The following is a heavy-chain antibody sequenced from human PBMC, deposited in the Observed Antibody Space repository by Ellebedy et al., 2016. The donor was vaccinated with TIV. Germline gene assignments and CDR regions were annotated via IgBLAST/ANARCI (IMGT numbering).Heavy chain of an antibody. CDR3: VKERDGGWDY. V-gene: IGHV3-23*01. J-gene: IGHJ4*02. Sequence: GESLKIFCAASGFTFSSCAMSWVRQAPGKGLEWVSTISDSGDSTYYADSVKGRFTISRYNSKNMLYLQMNSLRAEDTALYYCVKERDGGWDYWGQGTRVTVSS. CDR2: ISDSGDST. D-gene: IGHD6-19*01. CDR1: GFTFSSCA.